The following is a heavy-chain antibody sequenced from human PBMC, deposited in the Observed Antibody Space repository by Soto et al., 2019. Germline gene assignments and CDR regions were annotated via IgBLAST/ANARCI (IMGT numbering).Heavy chain of an antibody. V-gene: IGHV1-69*13. D-gene: IGHD6-19*01. CDR2: IIPIFGTA. J-gene: IGHJ5*02. CDR1: GGTFSSYA. CDR3: ARDRGRDWYRHWFDP. Sequence: SVKVSCKASGGTFSSYAISWARQAPGQGLEWMGGIIPIFGTANYAQKFQGRVTITADESTSTAYMELSSLRSEDTAVYYCARDRGRDWYRHWFDPWGQGTLVTVSS.